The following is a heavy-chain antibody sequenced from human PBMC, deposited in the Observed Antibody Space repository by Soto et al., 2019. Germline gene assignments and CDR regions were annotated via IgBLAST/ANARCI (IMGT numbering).Heavy chain of an antibody. D-gene: IGHD6-13*01. J-gene: IGHJ4*02. Sequence: SETLSLTCTVSGGSISSYYWSWIRQPPGKGLEWIGYIYYSGSTNYNPSLKSRVTISVDTSKNQFSLKLSSVTAADTAVYYCARASIAAAGFDSWGQGTPVTVSS. CDR2: IYYSGST. V-gene: IGHV4-59*01. CDR1: GGSISSYY. CDR3: ARASIAAAGFDS.